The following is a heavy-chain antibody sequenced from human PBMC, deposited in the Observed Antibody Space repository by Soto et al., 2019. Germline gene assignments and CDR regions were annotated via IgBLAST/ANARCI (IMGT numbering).Heavy chain of an antibody. CDR2: ISSSSSTI. J-gene: IGHJ6*03. Sequence: EVQLVESGGGLVQPGGSLRLSCAASGFTFSSYSMNWVRQAPGKGLEWVSYISSSSSTIYYADSVKGRFTISRDNAKNSLYLQMNSLLAEDTAVYYCARVPAADYYYYYMDVWGKGTTVTVSS. V-gene: IGHV3-48*01. CDR3: ARVPAADYYYYYMDV. CDR1: GFTFSSYS. D-gene: IGHD2-2*01.